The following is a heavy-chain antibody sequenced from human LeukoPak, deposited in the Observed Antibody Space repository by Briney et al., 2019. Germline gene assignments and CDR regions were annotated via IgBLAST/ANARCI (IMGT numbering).Heavy chain of an antibody. J-gene: IGHJ4*02. Sequence: ASETLSVTSTVSSGSICSGDYYWRCIRQPPRKNLEWIGFIYYNGDTHYNSSLESRVTISVDTSKNQFSLKLSSVTAADTAVYYCARDRASTRSGSYFDYWGQGTLVTVSS. D-gene: IGHD1-26*01. CDR2: IYYNGDT. CDR3: ARDRASTRSGSYFDY. V-gene: IGHV4-30-4*01. CDR1: SGSICSGDYY.